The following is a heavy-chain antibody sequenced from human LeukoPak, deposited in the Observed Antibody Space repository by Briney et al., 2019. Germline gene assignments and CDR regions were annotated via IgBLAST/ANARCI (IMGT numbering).Heavy chain of an antibody. CDR1: GFIFSHYS. CDR2: ISNSDI. Sequence: GGSLRLSCAASGFIFSHYSMNWVRQAPGKGLEWVSYISNSDIYYAASVKGRFTISRDNAKNSLYLQMSSLRAEDSAMYYCATYRHLPYWGQGILVTISS. J-gene: IGHJ4*02. CDR3: ATYRHLPY. D-gene: IGHD2-2*02. V-gene: IGHV3-48*01.